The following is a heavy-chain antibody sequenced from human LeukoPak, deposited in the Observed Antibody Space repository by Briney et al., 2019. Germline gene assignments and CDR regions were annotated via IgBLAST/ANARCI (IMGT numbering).Heavy chain of an antibody. J-gene: IGHJ4*02. D-gene: IGHD4-17*01. CDR1: GFTFSGYN. Sequence: HPGGSLRLSCAASGFTFSGYNMHWVRQAPGKGLEWVAFIRYDEGSKYYADSVKGRFTISRDNSKNTLYLQLNSLTDDDTAFYYCAKDLHAVTGDDWGQGTLVTVSS. CDR3: AKDLHAVTGDD. CDR2: IRYDEGSK. V-gene: IGHV3-30*02.